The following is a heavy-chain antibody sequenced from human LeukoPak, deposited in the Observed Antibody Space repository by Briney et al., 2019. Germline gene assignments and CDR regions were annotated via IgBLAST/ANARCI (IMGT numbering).Heavy chain of an antibody. Sequence: SETLSLPCSVSGGSLSSSSSRDYYWGWVRQPPGEGREWIGSISYSLTTYYNPSLNSPVTTSADTSNHQFSLKPTSVTAADTAVYYCARHRHSHHYDYWGQGTLVTVSS. J-gene: IGHJ4*02. D-gene: IGHD5-18*01. CDR1: GGSLSSSSSRDYY. CDR2: ISYSLTT. CDR3: ARHRHSHHYDY. V-gene: IGHV4-39*01.